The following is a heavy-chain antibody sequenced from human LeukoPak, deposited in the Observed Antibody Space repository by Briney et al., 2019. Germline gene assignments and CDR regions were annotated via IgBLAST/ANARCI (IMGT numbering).Heavy chain of an antibody. CDR3: ISSWDS. J-gene: IGHJ3*02. Sequence: GGSLRLSCAASGFTFSNAWMTWVRQAPGKGLEWVGRIKSKTAGETTDYAAPVKGRFTISRDDSKNTVYLQMNSLKTEDTAVYYCISSWDSWGQGTMVTVSS. V-gene: IGHV3-15*01. D-gene: IGHD2-2*01. CDR2: IKSKTAGETT. CDR1: GFTFSNAW.